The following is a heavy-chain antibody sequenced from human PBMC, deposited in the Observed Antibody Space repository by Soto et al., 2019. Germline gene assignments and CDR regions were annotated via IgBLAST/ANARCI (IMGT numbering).Heavy chain of an antibody. Sequence: DVQLVESGGGLVQPGGSLKLSCAASGFTFSGSGMHWVRQASGKGLEWVGRIRSKDNSYVTEYAASVKGRFFISRDDSQYTAHRQMNSLQSEDTAVYYCTSGLVYYVSGIEYTIDYWGQGTLVTVSS. CDR3: TSGLVYYVSGIEYTIDY. V-gene: IGHV3-73*01. D-gene: IGHD3-10*01. J-gene: IGHJ4*02. CDR2: IRSKDNSYVT. CDR1: GFTFSGSG.